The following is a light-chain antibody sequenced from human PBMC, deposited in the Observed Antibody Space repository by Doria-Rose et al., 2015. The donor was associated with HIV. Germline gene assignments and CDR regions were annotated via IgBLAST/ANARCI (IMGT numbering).Light chain of an antibody. Sequence: QSVVTQEPSLTVSPGGTVTLTCASTTGAVTSSYYPNWFQQKPGQAPRALIHSTNNRHSWTLARFSGSLLGGKAALTLSGVQPDDEAEYFCLVYYGGVPRFGGGTKLTVL. CDR3: LVYYGGVPR. CDR1: TGAVTSSYY. CDR2: STN. V-gene: IGLV7-43*01. J-gene: IGLJ2*01.